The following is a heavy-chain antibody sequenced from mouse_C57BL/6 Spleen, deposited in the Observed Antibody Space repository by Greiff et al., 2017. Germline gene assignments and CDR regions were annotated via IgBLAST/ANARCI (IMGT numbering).Heavy chain of an antibody. J-gene: IGHJ2*01. CDR3: AREGDYDSGFDY. CDR1: GFTFSSYT. Sequence: EVKLQESGGGLVKPGGSLKLSCAASGFTFSSYTMSWVRQTPEKRLEWVATISGGGGNTYYPDSVKGRFTISRDNAKNTLYLQMSSLRSEDTALYYCAREGDYDSGFDYWGQGTTLTVSS. D-gene: IGHD2-4*01. V-gene: IGHV5-9*01. CDR2: ISGGGGNT.